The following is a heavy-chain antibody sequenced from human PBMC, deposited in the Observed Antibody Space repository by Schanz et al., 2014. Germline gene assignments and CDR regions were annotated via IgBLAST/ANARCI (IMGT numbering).Heavy chain of an antibody. J-gene: IGHJ4*02. Sequence: EVQLVASGGGLVQPGGSLRLSCAASGFAVDNYYMSCVRQAPGRGLEWVSTIGTSGGTNYAESVKGRFTISRDNSKNTLYLQMNSLRAEDTAVYFCAKTERNEDWGQGTLVTVSS. V-gene: IGHV3-53*01. CDR1: GFAVDNYY. CDR2: IGTSGGT. CDR3: AKTERNED. D-gene: IGHD1-1*01.